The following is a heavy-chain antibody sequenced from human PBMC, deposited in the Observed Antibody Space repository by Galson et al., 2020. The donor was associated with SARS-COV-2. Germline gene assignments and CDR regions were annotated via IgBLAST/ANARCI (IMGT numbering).Heavy chain of an antibody. Sequence: ASETLSLTCSISGDSVSSNSAAWNWIRQSPSRGLEWLGRTYYRSKRYNDYAVSVKSRITIKADTSKHQFSLQLNSVTPEDTAVYYCARGLRFGELLSGMDVWGQGSTVTVSS. CDR3: ARGLRFGELLSGMDV. V-gene: IGHV6-1*01. D-gene: IGHD3-10*01. CDR1: GDSVSSNSAA. J-gene: IGHJ6*02. CDR2: TYYRSKRYN.